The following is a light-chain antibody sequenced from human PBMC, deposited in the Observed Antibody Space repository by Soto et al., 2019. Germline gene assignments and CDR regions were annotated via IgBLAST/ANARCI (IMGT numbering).Light chain of an antibody. CDR1: SSDVGANNY. V-gene: IGLV2-8*01. J-gene: IGLJ1*01. CDR3: SSYAGTNRI. CDR2: EVT. Sequence: QSALTQPPSASGSHGQSVTISCTGTSSDVGANNYVSWYQQHPGKAPKLMIYEVTKRPSGVPDRFSGSKSGNTASLTVSGLQAEAEADYYCSSYAGTNRIFGTGTKLTVL.